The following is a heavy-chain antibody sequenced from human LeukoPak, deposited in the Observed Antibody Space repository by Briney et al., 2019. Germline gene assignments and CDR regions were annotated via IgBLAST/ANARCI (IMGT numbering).Heavy chain of an antibody. J-gene: IGHJ3*02. V-gene: IGHV3-53*01. CDR1: GFTFSSYA. CDR2: IYSGGST. Sequence: GGSLRLSCAASGFTFSSYAMSRVRQAPGKGLEWVSVIYSGGSTYYADSVKGRFTISRDNSKNTLYLQMNSLRAEDTAVYYCARDRDSRDGYNYLGAFDIWGQGTMVTVSS. D-gene: IGHD5-24*01. CDR3: ARDRDSRDGYNYLGAFDI.